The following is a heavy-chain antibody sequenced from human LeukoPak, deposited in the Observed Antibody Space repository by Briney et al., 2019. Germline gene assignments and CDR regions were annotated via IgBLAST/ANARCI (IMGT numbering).Heavy chain of an antibody. CDR3: ARGWNYAFVS. D-gene: IGHD3-16*01. V-gene: IGHV6-1*01. CDR2: TYYRTRCNN. Sequence: SQTLSLTCSFSAARVSSNNAAWNWIRQSPSRGLEWLGNTYYRTRCNNDSAASVIGRITINSDTSRNQFSLQLNSVTPQDTSVYYSARGWNYAFVSWGEGTLVTVSS. CDR1: AARVSSNNAA. J-gene: IGHJ5*01.